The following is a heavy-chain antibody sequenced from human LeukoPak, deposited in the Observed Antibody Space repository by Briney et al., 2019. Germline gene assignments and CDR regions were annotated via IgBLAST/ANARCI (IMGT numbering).Heavy chain of an antibody. V-gene: IGHV4-34*01. D-gene: IGHD1-14*01. CDR1: GGSFSGYY. J-gene: IGHJ4*02. Sequence: SETLSLTCAVYGGSFSGYYWSWIRQPPGKGLEWIGEINHSGSINYNPSLKSRVTISVDTSKNQFSLKLSSVTAADTAVYYCARSNPIDYWGQGTLVTVSS. CDR2: INHSGSI. CDR3: ARSNPIDY.